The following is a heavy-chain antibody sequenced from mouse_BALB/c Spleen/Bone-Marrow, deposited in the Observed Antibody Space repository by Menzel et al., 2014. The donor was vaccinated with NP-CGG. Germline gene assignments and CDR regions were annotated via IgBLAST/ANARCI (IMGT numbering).Heavy chain of an antibody. CDR3: ARDDYYAMDY. CDR1: GFTFTDYY. J-gene: IGHJ4*01. CDR2: IRNKANGYTT. V-gene: IGHV7-3*02. Sequence: EVKLMESGGGLVQPGGSLRLSCATSGFTFTDYYMSWVRQPPGKALEWLGFIRNKANGYTTEYSASMKGRFTISRDNSQSILYLQMNTPRAEDSATYYCARDDYYAMDYWGQGTSVTVSS.